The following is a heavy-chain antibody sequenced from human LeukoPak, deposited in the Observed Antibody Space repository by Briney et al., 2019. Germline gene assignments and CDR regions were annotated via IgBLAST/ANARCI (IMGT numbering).Heavy chain of an antibody. D-gene: IGHD6-19*01. J-gene: IGHJ5*02. V-gene: IGHV4-39*01. CDR3: ARHEHKAVAGDT. CDR1: GGSISSSSYY. Sequence: SETLSLTCTVSGGSISSSSYYWGWIRQPPGKGLEWVGSVYYSGKTFYSPSLESRVTISVDTSKNHFSLRLISVTAADTAMYYCARHEHKAVAGDTWGQGTLVTVSS. CDR2: VYYSGKT.